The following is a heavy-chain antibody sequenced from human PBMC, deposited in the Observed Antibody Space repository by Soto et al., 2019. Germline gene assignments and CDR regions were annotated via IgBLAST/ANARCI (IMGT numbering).Heavy chain of an antibody. J-gene: IGHJ4*02. V-gene: IGHV3-11*06. CDR2: ISSSSGYT. CDR1: GVTFSDYY. Sequence: QVQLVESGGGLVKPGGSLRLSCAASGVTFSDYYMSWIRQAPAQGLEWVSYISSSSGYTNYADSVKGRFTISRDNAKNSLYLQMNSLRAEDTAVYYCAPVRYYYDTGGYYHYCFDYWGQGTLVTVSS. CDR3: APVRYYYDTGGYYHYCFDY. D-gene: IGHD3-22*01.